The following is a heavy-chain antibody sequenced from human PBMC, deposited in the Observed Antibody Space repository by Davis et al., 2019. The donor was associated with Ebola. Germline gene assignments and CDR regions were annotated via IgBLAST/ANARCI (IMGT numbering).Heavy chain of an antibody. CDR1: GYTFTSYA. CDR3: AIGRYWWELPTLVWFDP. CDR2: INAGNGNT. D-gene: IGHD1-26*01. Sequence: ASVKVSCKASGYTFTSYAMHWVRQAPGQRLEWMGWINAGNGNTKYSQKFQGRVTITRDTSASTAYMELSSLRSEDTAVYYCAIGRYWWELPTLVWFDPWGQGTLVTVSS. J-gene: IGHJ5*02. V-gene: IGHV1-3*01.